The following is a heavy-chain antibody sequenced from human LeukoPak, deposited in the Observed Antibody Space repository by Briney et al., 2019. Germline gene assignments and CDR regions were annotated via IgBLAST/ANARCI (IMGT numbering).Heavy chain of an antibody. CDR3: ARDMDYDILTGYSSAY. D-gene: IGHD3-9*01. Sequence: PGGSLRLSCAASGFTFSDYYMSWLRQAPGKGLEWVSYISSSGSTIYYADSVKGPFTISRDNAKNSLYLQMNSLRAEDTAVYYCARDMDYDILTGYSSAYWGQGTLVTVSS. V-gene: IGHV3-11*04. CDR1: GFTFSDYY. J-gene: IGHJ4*02. CDR2: ISSSGSTI.